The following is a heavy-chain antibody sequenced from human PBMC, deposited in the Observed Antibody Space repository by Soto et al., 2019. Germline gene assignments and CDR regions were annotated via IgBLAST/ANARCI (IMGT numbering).Heavy chain of an antibody. CDR2: ISGSGGST. CDR1: GFTFSSYA. V-gene: IGHV3-23*01. J-gene: IGHJ4*02. Sequence: EGSLRLSCAASGFTFSSYAMSWVRQAPGKGLEWVSAISGSGGSTYYADSVKGRFTISRDNSKNTLYLQMNSLRAEDTAVYYCANLFGFNKTYCTNGVCYGHFDYWGQGTLVTVSS. CDR3: ANLFGFNKTYCTNGVCYGHFDY. D-gene: IGHD2-8*01.